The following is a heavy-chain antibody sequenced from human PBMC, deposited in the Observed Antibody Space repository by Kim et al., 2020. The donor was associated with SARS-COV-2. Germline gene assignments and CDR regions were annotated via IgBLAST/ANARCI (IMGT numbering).Heavy chain of an antibody. V-gene: IGHV3-7*01. CDR3: VTDGDFGKFDY. J-gene: IGHJ4*02. Sequence: KYGDSVKGRFTISRDNARNSRYLQMNSLTAEDTAVYYCVTDGDFGKFDYWGQGTLVTVSS. D-gene: IGHD2-21*02.